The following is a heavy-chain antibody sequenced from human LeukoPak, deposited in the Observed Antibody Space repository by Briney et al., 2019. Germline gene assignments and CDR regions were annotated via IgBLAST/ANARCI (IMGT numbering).Heavy chain of an antibody. J-gene: IGHJ4*02. Sequence: SETLSLTCAVYGGSFSGYYWSWIRQPPGKGLEWIGEISHSGSTNYNPSPKSRVTISGDTSKNHFSLKLSSVTAADTAVYYCARRGRSMRGTTGTTRRGVLDYWGQGTLVTVSS. CDR2: ISHSGST. V-gene: IGHV4-34*01. CDR3: ARRGRSMRGTTGTTRRGVLDY. D-gene: IGHD1/OR15-1a*01. CDR1: GGSFSGYY.